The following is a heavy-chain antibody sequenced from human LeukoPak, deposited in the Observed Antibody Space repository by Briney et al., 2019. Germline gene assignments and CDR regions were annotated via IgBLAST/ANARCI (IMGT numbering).Heavy chain of an antibody. J-gene: IGHJ4*02. CDR1: GFTFSSYW. CDR3: ARLTGSYYPY. CDR2: IKQDGSEK. V-gene: IGHV3-7*05. D-gene: IGHD1-26*01. Sequence: GGSLRLSCAASGFTFSSYWVSWVRQAPGKGLEWVANIKQDGSEKYYVDSVKGRFIISRDNAKNSLYLQMNSLRAEDTAVYYCARLTGSYYPYWGQGTLITVSS.